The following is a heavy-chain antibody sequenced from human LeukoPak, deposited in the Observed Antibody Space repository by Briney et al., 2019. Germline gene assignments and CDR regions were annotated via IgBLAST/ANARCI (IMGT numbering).Heavy chain of an antibody. CDR3: AREIVAAIGGAFDI. CDR2: INPHSGGT. J-gene: IGHJ3*02. Sequence: GASVRVSCKASGYTFSDYYLHWVRQAPGHGLEWMGWINPHSGGTHYAQKFQGRVTMTRDTSISTAYMELGSLRSDDTAVYFCAREIVAAIGGAFDIWGQGTMVTVSS. CDR1: GYTFSDYY. D-gene: IGHD5-12*01. V-gene: IGHV1-2*02.